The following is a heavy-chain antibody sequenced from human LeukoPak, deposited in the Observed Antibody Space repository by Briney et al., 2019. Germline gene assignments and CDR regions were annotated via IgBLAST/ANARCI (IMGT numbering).Heavy chain of an antibody. CDR3: ERERSSSSDY. J-gene: IGHJ4*02. V-gene: IGHV4-38-2*02. CDR2: IYHSGST. D-gene: IGHD6-6*01. Sequence: SETLSLTCAVSGYSISSGYYWGWIRQPPGKGLEWIGSIYHSGSTYYNPSLKSRVTISVDTSKNQFSLKLSYVTATDAAIYYCERERSSSSDYWGQGTLVTVSS. CDR1: GYSISSGYY.